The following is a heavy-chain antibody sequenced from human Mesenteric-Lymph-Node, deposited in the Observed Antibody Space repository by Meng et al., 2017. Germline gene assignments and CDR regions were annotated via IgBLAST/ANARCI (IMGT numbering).Heavy chain of an antibody. CDR2: ISTTGSII. CDR3: ARGRGAGY. Sequence: GESLKISCAASGFSFSNYDMSWVRQAPGKGPEWVSYISTTGSIIYYADSVKGRFTISSNNTKNSLYLQMNGLSAEDTAVYYCARGRGAGYWGQGTLVTVSS. J-gene: IGHJ4*02. V-gene: IGHV3-48*03. D-gene: IGHD3-10*01. CDR1: GFSFSNYD.